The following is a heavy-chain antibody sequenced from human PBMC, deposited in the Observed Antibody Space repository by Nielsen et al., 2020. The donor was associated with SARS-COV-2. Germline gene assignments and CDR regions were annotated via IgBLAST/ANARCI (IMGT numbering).Heavy chain of an antibody. CDR2: VYHSGAT. CDR3: ARRNIVVVPAPILGLGPFFSSYYVDV. J-gene: IGHJ6*03. D-gene: IGHD2-2*02. Sequence: SETLSLTCAVFGGSVNTHAWWSWVRQAPGKGLEWIGEVYHSGATNYNPSLRSRVTLSMDKSRNQFSLKMTAVTAADTAVYFCARRNIVVVPAPILGLGPFFSSYYVDVWGKGTTVIVSS. CDR1: GGSVNTHAW. V-gene: IGHV4-4*02.